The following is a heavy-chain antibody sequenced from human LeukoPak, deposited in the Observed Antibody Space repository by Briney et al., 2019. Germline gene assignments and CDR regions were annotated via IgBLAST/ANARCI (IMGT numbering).Heavy chain of an antibody. CDR2: ISTSGDFT. V-gene: IGHV3-23*01. Sequence: GGSLRLSCVASGFTFSNAWMNWVRQAPGKGLECVSFISTSGDFTYYAASVKGRFTVSRDNSKNTLYLQMNSLRADDTAVYYCAGCSGGSCYSRGKYGVDVWGQGTTVIVSS. CDR1: GFTFSNAW. J-gene: IGHJ6*02. D-gene: IGHD2-15*01. CDR3: AGCSGGSCYSRGKYGVDV.